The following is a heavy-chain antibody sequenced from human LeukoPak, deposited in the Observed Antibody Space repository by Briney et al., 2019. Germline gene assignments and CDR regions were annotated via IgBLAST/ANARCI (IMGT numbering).Heavy chain of an antibody. CDR1: GYTFTTYY. Sequence: GASVKVSCKASGYTFTTYYFHWVRQAPGQGLEWMGIINPSGGSTSYAQKFQDRVTMTRDTSTSTLYMELTSLRSEDTAVYYCARDVSGGNCPFDYWGQGTLVTVSS. V-gene: IGHV1-46*01. D-gene: IGHD2-15*01. CDR2: INPSGGST. CDR3: ARDVSGGNCPFDY. J-gene: IGHJ4*02.